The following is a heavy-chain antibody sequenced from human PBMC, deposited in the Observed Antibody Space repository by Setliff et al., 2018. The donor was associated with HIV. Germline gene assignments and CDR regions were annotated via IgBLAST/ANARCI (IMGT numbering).Heavy chain of an antibody. Sequence: SETLSLTCSVSGASISSYYWSWIRQPPGKGLEWIGYISPTGNTNYNPSLKSRVTISTDTSKNQFSLNVRFVTAADTAVYFCAKSSPSIGYISDHWGQGTLVTVS. CDR1: GASISSYY. D-gene: IGHD5-12*01. J-gene: IGHJ4*02. V-gene: IGHV4-59*03. CDR2: ISPTGNT. CDR3: AKSSPSIGYISDH.